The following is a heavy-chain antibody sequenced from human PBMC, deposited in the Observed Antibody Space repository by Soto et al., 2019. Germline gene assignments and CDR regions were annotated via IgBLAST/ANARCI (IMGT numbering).Heavy chain of an antibody. D-gene: IGHD6-19*01. CDR2: IYYSGST. Sequence: SETLSLTCTVSGGSISSYYWSWIRQPPGKGLEWIGYIYYSGSTNYNSSLKSRVTISVDTSKNQFSLKLSSVTAADTAVYYCARHIVSGWWRGIFDYWGQGTLVTVSS. CDR1: GGSISSYY. J-gene: IGHJ4*02. V-gene: IGHV4-59*08. CDR3: ARHIVSGWWRGIFDY.